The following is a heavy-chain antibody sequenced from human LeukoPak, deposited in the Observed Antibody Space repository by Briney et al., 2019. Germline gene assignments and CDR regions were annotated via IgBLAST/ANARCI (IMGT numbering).Heavy chain of an antibody. V-gene: IGHV3-30*04. J-gene: IGHJ3*02. CDR3: ARDRTDEAFDI. Sequence: GGSLRLSCAASGFTSSSYAMHWVRQAPGKGLEWVAVISYDGSKKYYADSVKGRFTISRDNSKNTLYLQTNSLRAEDTAVYYCARDRTDEAFDIWGQRTMVTVSS. CDR2: ISYDGSKK. D-gene: IGHD2-2*01. CDR1: GFTSSSYA.